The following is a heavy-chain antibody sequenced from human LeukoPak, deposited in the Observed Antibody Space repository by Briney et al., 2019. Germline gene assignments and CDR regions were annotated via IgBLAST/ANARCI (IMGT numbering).Heavy chain of an antibody. V-gene: IGHV3-30-3*01. J-gene: IGHJ4*02. Sequence: GGSLRLSCAASGFTFSSYAMHWVRQAPGKGQEWVAVISYDGSNKYYADSVKGPFTISRDNSKNTLYLQMNSLRAEDTAVYYCARGRYGDYLDYWGQGTLVTVSS. CDR2: ISYDGSNK. CDR1: GFTFSSYA. D-gene: IGHD4-17*01. CDR3: ARGRYGDYLDY.